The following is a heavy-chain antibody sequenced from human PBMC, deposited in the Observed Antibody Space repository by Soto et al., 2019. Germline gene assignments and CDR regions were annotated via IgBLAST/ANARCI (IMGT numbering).Heavy chain of an antibody. CDR2: ISGDGVTT. D-gene: IGHD1-26*01. J-gene: IGHJ4*02. Sequence: SLRLSCAASGFTFSSSGMSWVRQAPGKGPEWVSTISGDGVTTNYPDSVKGRFTVSRDNSNSRLYLQMSSLRVDDTAVYHCAKGGGNYRPFDSWGQGTQVTVSS. CDR1: GFTFSSSG. V-gene: IGHV3-23*01. CDR3: AKGGGNYRPFDS.